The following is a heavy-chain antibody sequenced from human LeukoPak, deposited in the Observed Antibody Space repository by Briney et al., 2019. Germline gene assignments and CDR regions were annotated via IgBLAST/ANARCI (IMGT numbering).Heavy chain of an antibody. CDR3: ARDSTILRGVIDY. D-gene: IGHD3-10*01. CDR2: IYYSGST. CDR1: GGSISSGGYY. J-gene: IGHJ4*02. V-gene: IGHV4-31*03. Sequence: SQTLSLTCTVSGGSISSGGYYWSWIRQHPGKGLEWIGYIYYSGSTNYNPSLKSRVTISVDTSKNQFSLKLSSVTAADTAVYYCARDSTILRGVIDYWGQGTLVTVSS.